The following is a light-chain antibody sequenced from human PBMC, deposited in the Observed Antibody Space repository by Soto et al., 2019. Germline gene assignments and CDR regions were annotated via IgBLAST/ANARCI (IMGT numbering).Light chain of an antibody. V-gene: IGLV1-47*01. CDR1: SSNIGSNY. CDR3: AAWDDSLSGVV. J-gene: IGLJ2*01. CDR2: RNS. Sequence: QSVLTQPPSASGTPGQRVTISCSGSSSNIGSNYVYWYQQLPGTVPQLLIYRNSERHSGVPDRFSGSKSGTSASLAISGLRSEDEADYYCAAWDDSLSGVVFGGGTQLTVL.